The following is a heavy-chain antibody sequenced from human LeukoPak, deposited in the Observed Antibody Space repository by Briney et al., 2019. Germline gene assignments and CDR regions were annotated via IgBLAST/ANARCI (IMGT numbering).Heavy chain of an antibody. D-gene: IGHD3-10*01. CDR2: ISYDGSNK. Sequence: GGSLRLSCAASGFTFSSYAIHWVRQAPGKGLEWVAVISYDGSNKYYADSVKGRFTISRDNSKNTVYLQMNSLRAEDTAVYYCAREVGPGSYYLPLDYWGQGTLVTVSS. CDR3: AREVGPGSYYLPLDY. J-gene: IGHJ4*02. CDR1: GFTFSSYA. V-gene: IGHV3-30*04.